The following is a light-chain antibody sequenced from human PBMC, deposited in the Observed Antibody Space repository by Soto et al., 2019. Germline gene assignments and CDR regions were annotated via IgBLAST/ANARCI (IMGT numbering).Light chain of an antibody. CDR1: SSDVGSYNL. V-gene: IGLV2-23*02. CDR2: EVS. J-gene: IGLJ2*01. CDR3: CSSAGSSIVV. Sequence: QSALTQPASVSGTPGQSITISCTGTSSDVGSYNLVSWYQQHPGKAPKLMIYEVSKRPSGVSNRFSGSKSGNTASLTISGLQAEDEADYYCCSSAGSSIVVFGGGTKLTVL.